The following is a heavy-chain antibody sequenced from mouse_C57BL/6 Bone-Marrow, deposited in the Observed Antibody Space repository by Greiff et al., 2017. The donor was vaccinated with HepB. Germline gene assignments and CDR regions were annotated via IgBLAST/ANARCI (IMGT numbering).Heavy chain of an antibody. V-gene: IGHV5-17*01. CDR1: GFTFSDYG. CDR3: ARDYYGSSYVEFAY. J-gene: IGHJ3*01. Sequence: EVKVVESGGGLVKPGGSLKLSCAASGFTFSDYGMHWVRQAPEKGLEWVAYISSGSSTIYYADTVKGRFTISRDNAKNTLFLQMTSLRSEDTAMYYCARDYYGSSYVEFAYWGQGTLVTVSA. CDR2: ISSGSSTI. D-gene: IGHD1-1*01.